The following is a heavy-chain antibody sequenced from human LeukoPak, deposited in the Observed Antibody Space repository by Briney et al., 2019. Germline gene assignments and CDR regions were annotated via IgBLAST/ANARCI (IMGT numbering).Heavy chain of an antibody. D-gene: IGHD3-22*01. CDR3: ARTYSDSSGFYPDAFDI. CDR2: ISGSGGST. V-gene: IGHV3-23*01. J-gene: IGHJ3*02. CDR1: GFTFSSYA. Sequence: GGSLRLSCAASGFTFSSYAMSWVRQAPGKGLEWVSAISGSGGSTYYADSVKGRFTISRDNSKNTLYLQMNSLRAEDTAVYYCARTYSDSSGFYPDAFDIWGQGTMVTVTS.